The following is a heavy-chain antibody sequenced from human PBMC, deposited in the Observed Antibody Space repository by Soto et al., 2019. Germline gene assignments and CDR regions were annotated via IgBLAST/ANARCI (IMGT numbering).Heavy chain of an antibody. J-gene: IGHJ5*02. CDR3: ARDMRGRRSGRFDP. CDR2: IYYSGVT. D-gene: IGHD2-2*01. Sequence: SETLSLSCTLSGDPITSGGFYWTWLRQHPAKGLEWIGYIYYSGVTYYNPSLKSRATISVDTSKNQFSLNLSSVTAADTAMYYCARDMRGRRSGRFDPWGQGTLVTVS. CDR1: GDPITSGGFY. V-gene: IGHV4-31*03.